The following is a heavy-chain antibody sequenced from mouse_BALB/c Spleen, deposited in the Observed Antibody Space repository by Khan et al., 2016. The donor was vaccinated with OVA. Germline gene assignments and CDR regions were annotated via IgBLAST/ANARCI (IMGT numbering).Heavy chain of an antibody. D-gene: IGHD1-1*01. V-gene: IGHV3-1*02. CDR2: IHYSGST. Sequence: EVKLLESGPDLVKPSQSLSLTCTVTGYSITSGYSWHWIRQFPGNKLEWMGYIHYSGSTNYKPSLKSRISITRDTTKNQFFLQWNSVTTEDTATYYCARSGTTVVAYWYFDVWGAGTTVTVSS. CDR3: ARSGTTVVAYWYFDV. J-gene: IGHJ1*01. CDR1: GYSITSGYS.